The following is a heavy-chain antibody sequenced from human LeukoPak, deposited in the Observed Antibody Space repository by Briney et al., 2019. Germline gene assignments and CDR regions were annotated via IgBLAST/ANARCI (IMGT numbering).Heavy chain of an antibody. CDR1: GGSISSYY. CDR3: ARDPSSSYLSFDY. D-gene: IGHD6-6*01. J-gene: IGHJ4*02. V-gene: IGHV4-59*01. CDR2: IYYSGST. Sequence: SETLSLTCTVSGGSISSYYWSWIRQPPGKGLEWIGYIYYSGSTNYNPSLKSRVTISVDTSKNQFSLKLSSVTAADTAVYYCARDPSSSYLSFDYWGQGTLVTVSS.